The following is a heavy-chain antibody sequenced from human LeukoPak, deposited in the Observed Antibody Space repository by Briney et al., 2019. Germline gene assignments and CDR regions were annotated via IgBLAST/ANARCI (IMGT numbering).Heavy chain of an antibody. D-gene: IGHD2-2*01. CDR2: IYYSGTT. CDR3: ARGLSSTRRESDY. J-gene: IGHJ4*02. CDR1: GGSFSGYY. Sequence: PSETLSLTCAVYGGSFSGYYWSWIRQPPGKGPEWIGYIYYSGTTNYNPSLKSRVTISLDTSKNQFSLRLRSVAAADTAVYFCARGLSSTRRESDYWGQGTLVTVSS. V-gene: IGHV4-59*01.